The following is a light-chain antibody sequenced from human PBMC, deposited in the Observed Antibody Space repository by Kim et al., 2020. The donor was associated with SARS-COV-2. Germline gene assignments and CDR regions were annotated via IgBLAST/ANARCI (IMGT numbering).Light chain of an antibody. CDR3: QQYDNSPHT. CDR2: GAS. CDR1: QSVSSSY. Sequence: SPGERDTLSCRARQSVSSSYLAWYQQKPGQAPRLLIYGASSRATGVPDRFSGSGSGTDFTLTITRLEPEDFAVYYCQQYDNSPHTFGQGTKVDIK. V-gene: IGKV3-20*01. J-gene: IGKJ1*01.